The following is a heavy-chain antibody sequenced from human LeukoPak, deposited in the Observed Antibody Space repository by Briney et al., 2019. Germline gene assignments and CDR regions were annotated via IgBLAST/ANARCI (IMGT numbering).Heavy chain of an antibody. CDR3: ATPVEYSSSSAAWDY. CDR1: GFTFSSYA. Sequence: PGASLRLSCAASGFTFSSYAMSWVRQAPGKGLEWVSAISGSGGSTYYADSVKGRFTISRDNSKNTLYLQMNSLRAEDTAVYYCATPVEYSSSSAAWDYWGQGTLVTVSS. D-gene: IGHD6-6*01. CDR2: ISGSGGST. V-gene: IGHV3-23*01. J-gene: IGHJ4*02.